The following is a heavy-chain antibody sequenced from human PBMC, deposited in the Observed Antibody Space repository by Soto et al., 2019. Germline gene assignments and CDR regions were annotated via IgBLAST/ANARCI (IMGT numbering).Heavy chain of an antibody. Sequence: HVQLQESGPGLVKPSQTLSLTCTVSGGSISSNDYYLSWIRQLPGKGLEWIGYIYYSGSTYYNPSLKSRVTISGDTSKNQYSLILYSVTAADTAVYYCARDQGGYSIFDYWGQGTLVTVSS. V-gene: IGHV4-31*03. CDR2: IYYSGST. J-gene: IGHJ4*02. D-gene: IGHD5-18*01. CDR3: ARDQGGYSIFDY. CDR1: GGSISSNDYY.